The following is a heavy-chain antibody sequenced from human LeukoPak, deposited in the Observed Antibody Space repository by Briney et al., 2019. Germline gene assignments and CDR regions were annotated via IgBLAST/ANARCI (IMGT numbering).Heavy chain of an antibody. CDR3: ARTGDYGDYFDY. CDR1: GYTFTGYY. J-gene: IGHJ4*02. Sequence: ASVKVSCKASGYTFTGYYMHWVRQAPGQGLEWMGWINPNSGGTNYAQKFQGRVTMTRDTSISTAYMELSRLRSDDAAVYYCARTGDYGDYFDYWGQGTLVTVSS. V-gene: IGHV1-2*02. D-gene: IGHD4-17*01. CDR2: INPNSGGT.